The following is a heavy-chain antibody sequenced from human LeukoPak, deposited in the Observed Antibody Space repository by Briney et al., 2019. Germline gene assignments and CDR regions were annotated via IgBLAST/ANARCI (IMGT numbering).Heavy chain of an antibody. J-gene: IGHJ4*02. Sequence: GGSLRLSCAASGFTFSSYGMSWVRQAPGKGLEWVSVIYSGANTYYADSVKGRFTISRDNSRNTLYLQMNSLRVEDTAIYYCASALVETPMIEYWGQGTLAIVSS. CDR1: GFTFSSYG. CDR3: ASALVETPMIEY. CDR2: IYSGANT. V-gene: IGHV3-66*01. D-gene: IGHD5-18*01.